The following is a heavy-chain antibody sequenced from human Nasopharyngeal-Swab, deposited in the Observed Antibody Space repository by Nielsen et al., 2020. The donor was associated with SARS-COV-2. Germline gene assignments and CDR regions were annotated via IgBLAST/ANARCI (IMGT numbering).Heavy chain of an antibody. J-gene: IGHJ6*03. Sequence: GESLKISCAASGFTFSSYWMTWVRQAPGKGLEWVANIKQDGSEKYSVDSVKGRFTISRDNARNSLYLQMNNLRAEDTAVYYCARGPPIVVLTAILPDYYYLDVWGKGTTVPSP. CDR3: ARGPPIVVLTAILPDYYYLDV. V-gene: IGHV3-7*03. D-gene: IGHD2-21*02. CDR1: GFTFSSYW. CDR2: IKQDGSEK.